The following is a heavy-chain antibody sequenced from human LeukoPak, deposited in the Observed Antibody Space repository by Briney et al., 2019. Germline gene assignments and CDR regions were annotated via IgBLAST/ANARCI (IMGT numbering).Heavy chain of an antibody. CDR3: ALYFYDSSGYPSFDY. CDR2: IWYDGSDK. J-gene: IGHJ4*02. D-gene: IGHD3-22*01. V-gene: IGHV3-33*01. CDR1: GFTFSSHG. Sequence: PGGSLRLSCAASGFTFSSHGMHWVRQAPGKGLEWVAVIWYDGSDKYYADSVKGRFTISRDNSMNTLFLQMNSLRDEDTALYYCALYFYDSSGYPSFDYWGQGTLVTVSS.